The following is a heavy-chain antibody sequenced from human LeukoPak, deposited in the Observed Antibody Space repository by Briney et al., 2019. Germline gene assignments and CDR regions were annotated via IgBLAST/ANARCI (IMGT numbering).Heavy chain of an antibody. D-gene: IGHD2-21*02. Sequence: SETLSLTCTVSGGSISSGSYYWSWIRQPAGKGLEWIGRIYTSGSTNCNPSLKSRVTISVDTSKNQFSLKLSSVTAADTAVYYCARDSGGDYAWFDPWGQGTLVTVSS. CDR2: IYTSGST. CDR1: GGSISSGSYY. CDR3: ARDSGGDYAWFDP. J-gene: IGHJ5*02. V-gene: IGHV4-61*02.